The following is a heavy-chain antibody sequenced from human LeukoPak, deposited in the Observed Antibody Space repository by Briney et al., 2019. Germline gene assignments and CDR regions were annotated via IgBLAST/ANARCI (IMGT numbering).Heavy chain of an antibody. CDR1: GGSFSGYY. CDR3: ASSGSYRFDY. V-gene: IGHV4-34*01. CDR2: INHSGST. Sequence: SETLSLTCAVYGGSFSGYYWSWIRQPPGKGLEWIGEINHSGSTNYNPSLKSRVTISVDTSKNQFSLKLSSVTAADTAVYYCASSGSYRFDYWGQGTLVTVSS. D-gene: IGHD1-26*01. J-gene: IGHJ4*02.